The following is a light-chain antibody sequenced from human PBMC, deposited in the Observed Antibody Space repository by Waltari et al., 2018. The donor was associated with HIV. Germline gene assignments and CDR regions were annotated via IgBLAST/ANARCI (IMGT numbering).Light chain of an antibody. CDR3: TAWDSSLSAWV. Sequence: QAGLTQPPSVSKGLRQTATLTCTGTSNNVGYEGAAWLQQHQGHPPKPLSCRNTNRPSGISERFSASRSGDTASLTITGLQPEDEADYYCTAWDSSLSAWVFGGGTKLTVL. CDR2: RNT. V-gene: IGLV10-54*01. J-gene: IGLJ3*02. CDR1: SNNVGYEG.